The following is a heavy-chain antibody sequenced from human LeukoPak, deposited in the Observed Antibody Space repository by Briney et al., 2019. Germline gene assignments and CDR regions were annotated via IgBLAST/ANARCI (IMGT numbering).Heavy chain of an antibody. D-gene: IGHD5-12*01. CDR2: IYHSGST. CDR1: GYSISSGYY. CDR3: ARGNVATILAY. Sequence: SETLSLTCTVSGYSISSGYYWGLIRQPPGKGLEWIGYIYHSGSTYYNPSLKSRVSISVDTSQNQFSLKLSSVTAADTAVYYCARGNVATILAYWGQGTLVIVSS. V-gene: IGHV4-38-2*02. J-gene: IGHJ4*02.